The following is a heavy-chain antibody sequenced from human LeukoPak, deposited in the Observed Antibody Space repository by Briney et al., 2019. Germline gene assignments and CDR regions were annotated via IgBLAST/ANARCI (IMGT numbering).Heavy chain of an antibody. Sequence: PSETLSLTCTVSGGSISSYYWSWIRQPPGKGLKFIGYIYYSGSSGSTNYNPSLKSRVTISVDTSKNQFSLKLTSVTAADTAVYYCARLSAYYYGSGNYYNPYYFDYWGQGALVTVSS. CDR2: IYYSGSSGST. D-gene: IGHD3-10*01. V-gene: IGHV4-59*08. CDR3: ARLSAYYYGSGNYYNPYYFDY. J-gene: IGHJ4*02. CDR1: GGSISSYY.